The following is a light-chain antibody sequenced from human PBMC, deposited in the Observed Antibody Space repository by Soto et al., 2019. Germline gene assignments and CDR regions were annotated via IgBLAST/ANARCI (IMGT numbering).Light chain of an antibody. Sequence: EIVMIHSPSTLSLSPVERATLSCRASQSVSSNLAWYQQKPGQAPRLLIYGASTRATGIPARFSGSGSGTEFTLTISSLQSEDFAVYYCQQYNNWPITFGQGTRLEIK. CDR3: QQYNNWPIT. CDR1: QSVSSN. J-gene: IGKJ5*01. CDR2: GAS. V-gene: IGKV3-15*01.